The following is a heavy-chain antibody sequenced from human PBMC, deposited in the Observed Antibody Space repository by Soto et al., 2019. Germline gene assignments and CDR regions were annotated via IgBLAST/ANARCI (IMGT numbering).Heavy chain of an antibody. CDR3: AKDNWNENYYNYYGMDV. V-gene: IGHV3-23*01. CDR2: LSGSGVST. Sequence: GGSLRLSCAVSGFTFSTYAMTWVRQAPGKGLEWVSSLSGSGVSTYYADSVKGRFTISRDNSKNTLYLQMNSLRAEDTAIYYCAKDNWNENYYNYYGMDVWGQGTTVTVSS. CDR1: GFTFSTYA. J-gene: IGHJ6*02. D-gene: IGHD1-20*01.